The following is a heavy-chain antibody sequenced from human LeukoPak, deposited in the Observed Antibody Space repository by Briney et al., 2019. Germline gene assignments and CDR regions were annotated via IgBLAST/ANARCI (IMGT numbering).Heavy chain of an antibody. CDR2: FYTSGST. CDR3: ARGPHDYGFQYYFNY. Sequence: SSETLSLTCTVSGGSISSGSYYWSWIRQPAGKGLEWIGRFYTSGSTNYNPSLKSRVTISVDTSKNQFSLKLSSVTAADTAVYYCARGPHDYGFQYYFNYWGQGTLVTVSS. CDR1: GGSISSGSYY. D-gene: IGHD4-17*01. V-gene: IGHV4-61*02. J-gene: IGHJ4*02.